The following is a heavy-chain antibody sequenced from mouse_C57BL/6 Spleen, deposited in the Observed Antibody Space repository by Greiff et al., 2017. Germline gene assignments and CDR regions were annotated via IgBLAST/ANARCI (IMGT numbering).Heavy chain of an antibody. CDR1: GYTFTSYT. CDR3: ARGTGTLYFDV. Sequence: QVQLQQSGAELARPGASVKMSCKASGYTFTSYTMHWVKQRPGQGLEWIGYINPSSGYTKYNQKFKDKATLTADKSSSTAYMQLSSLTSEDSAVYYCARGTGTLYFDVWGTGTTVTVSS. V-gene: IGHV1-4*01. J-gene: IGHJ1*03. CDR2: INPSSGYT. D-gene: IGHD4-1*01.